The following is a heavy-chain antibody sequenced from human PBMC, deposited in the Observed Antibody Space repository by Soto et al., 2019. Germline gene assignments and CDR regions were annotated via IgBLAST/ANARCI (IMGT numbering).Heavy chain of an antibody. D-gene: IGHD3-22*01. J-gene: IGHJ2*01. V-gene: IGHV1-69*12. Sequence: QVQLVQSGAEVKKPGSSVKVSCKASGGTFSSYAISWVRQAPGQGLEWMGGIIPILGTANYAQKFQGRVTSTADDSTXXAXMXXSSLRSEDTAVYYCARVPSSYDSSGYYSFGWYFDLWGRGTLVTVSS. CDR2: IIPILGTA. CDR3: ARVPSSYDSSGYYSFGWYFDL. CDR1: GGTFSSYA.